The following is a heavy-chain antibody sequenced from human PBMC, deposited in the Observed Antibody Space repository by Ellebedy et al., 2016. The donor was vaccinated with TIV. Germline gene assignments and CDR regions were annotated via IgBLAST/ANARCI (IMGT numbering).Heavy chain of an antibody. CDR3: ARDLGYSSGWYGWFDP. CDR1: GFTFSSYS. D-gene: IGHD6-19*01. V-gene: IGHV3-21*01. J-gene: IGHJ5*02. Sequence: GESLKISXAASGFTFSSYSMNWVRQAPGKGLEWVSSISSSSSYIYYADPVKGRFTISRDNAKNSLYLQMNSLRAEDTAVYYCARDLGYSSGWYGWFDPWGQGTLVTVSS. CDR2: ISSSSSYI.